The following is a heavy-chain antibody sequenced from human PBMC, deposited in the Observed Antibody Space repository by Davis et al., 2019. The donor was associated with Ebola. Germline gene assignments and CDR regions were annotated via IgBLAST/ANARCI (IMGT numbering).Heavy chain of an antibody. V-gene: IGHV3-30-3*01. D-gene: IGHD1-26*01. CDR3: ARDRGIVGATDNFDY. Sequence: GESLKISCAASGFTFSSYAMHWVRQASGKGLEWVAVISYDGSNKYYADSVKGRFTISRDNSKNTLYLQMNSLKAEDTAVYYCARDRGIVGATDNFDYWGQGTLVTVSS. CDR1: GFTFSSYA. J-gene: IGHJ4*02. CDR2: ISYDGSNK.